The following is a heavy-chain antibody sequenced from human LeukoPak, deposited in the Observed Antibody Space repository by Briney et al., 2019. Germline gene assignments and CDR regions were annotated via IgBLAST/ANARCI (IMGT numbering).Heavy chain of an antibody. CDR3: ARIGVKYSGSYFDY. D-gene: IGHD1-26*01. J-gene: IGHJ4*02. CDR2: ISYSGST. Sequence: PSETLSLTCTVSGGSISTYYWSWIRQPPGEGLEWIAYISYSGSTNYNPSLTSRVTISLDTSKNRFSLKLRSVTAADTAVYYCARIGVKYSGSYFDYWGQGTLVTVSS. CDR1: GGSISTYY. V-gene: IGHV4-59*01.